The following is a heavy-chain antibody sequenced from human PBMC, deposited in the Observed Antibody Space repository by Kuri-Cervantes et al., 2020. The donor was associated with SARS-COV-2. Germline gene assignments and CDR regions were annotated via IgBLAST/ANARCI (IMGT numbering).Heavy chain of an antibody. CDR2: INHSGST. CDR1: GGSISSGSYY. V-gene: IGHV4-39*07. J-gene: IGHJ4*02. D-gene: IGHD2-2*01. Sequence: SETLSLTCTVSGGSISSGSYYWSWIRQPPGKGLEWIGEINHSGSTNYNPSLKSRVTISVDTSKNQFSLKLSSVTAADTAVYYCARGRGRYQPLPSYWAQGTLVTVSS. CDR3: ARGRGRYQPLPSY.